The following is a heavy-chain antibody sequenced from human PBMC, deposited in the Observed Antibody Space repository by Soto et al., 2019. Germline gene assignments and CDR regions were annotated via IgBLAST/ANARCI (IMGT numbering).Heavy chain of an antibody. V-gene: IGHV3-7*01. Sequence: EVQLVESGGGLVQPGGSLRLSCAASGFTFSSYWMSWVRQAPGKGLEWVANIKQDGSEKYYVDSVKGRFTISRDNAKNSLYLQMNSLRAEDTAVYYCARDPTWKLVLTPCYFDYWGQGTLVTVSS. CDR2: IKQDGSEK. CDR3: ARDPTWKLVLTPCYFDY. D-gene: IGHD6-13*01. J-gene: IGHJ4*02. CDR1: GFTFSSYW.